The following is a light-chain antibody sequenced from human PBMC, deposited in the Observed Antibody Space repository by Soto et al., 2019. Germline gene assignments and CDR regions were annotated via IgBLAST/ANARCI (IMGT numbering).Light chain of an antibody. J-gene: IGKJ5*01. Sequence: IVMTQSPATVSVSPGERASLSCRASQSINSDVAWYQQKVGQTPRLLIHGASTRATGIAARFSGSGSETDFTLTISSLEPEDVAVYYCQQRMNWPLTFGQGTRLEIK. V-gene: IGKV3-11*01. CDR2: GAS. CDR3: QQRMNWPLT. CDR1: QSINSD.